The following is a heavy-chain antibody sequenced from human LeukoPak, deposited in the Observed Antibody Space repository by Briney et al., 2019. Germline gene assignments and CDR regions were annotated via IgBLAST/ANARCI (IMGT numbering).Heavy chain of an antibody. CDR3: AKDIKVITMIVVGY. J-gene: IGHJ4*02. CDR1: GFTFSNYA. Sequence: GGSLRLSCAASGFTFSNYAMNWVRQAPGKGLEWVSAISGSGGSTYYADSVKGRFTISRDNSKNTLYLQMNSLRAEDTAVYYCAKDIKVITMIVVGYWGQGTLVTVSS. CDR2: ISGSGGST. D-gene: IGHD3-22*01. V-gene: IGHV3-23*01.